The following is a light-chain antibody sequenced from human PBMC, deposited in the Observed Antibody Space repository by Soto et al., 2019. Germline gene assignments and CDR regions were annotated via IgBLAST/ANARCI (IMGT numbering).Light chain of an antibody. Sequence: DIVMTQSPDSLAVSLGERATINCKSSQGVLYSSNNKNYLAWYQQKPGQPPKLLIYWASTRESGDPDRFSGSGSGTDFTLTISSLQAEDVAVYYCQQYYSTPWTFGQGTKVEIK. V-gene: IGKV4-1*01. CDR2: WAS. CDR3: QQYYSTPWT. J-gene: IGKJ1*01. CDR1: QGVLYSSNNKNY.